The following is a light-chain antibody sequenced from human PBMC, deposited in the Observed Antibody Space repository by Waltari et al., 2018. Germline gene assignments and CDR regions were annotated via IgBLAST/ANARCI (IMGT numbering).Light chain of an antibody. J-gene: IGLJ1*01. Sequence: SYVLTQPPSVSVAPGQTARITCEGNNIGTKSVHWYQQRPGQAPVVVINYDTDRPSGIPERFSGSNSGNTATLTISTVEAGDEADYYCLVWDNTSDHPGYVFGTGTKVSVL. V-gene: IGLV3-21*04. CDR3: LVWDNTSDHPGYV. CDR2: YDT. CDR1: NIGTKS.